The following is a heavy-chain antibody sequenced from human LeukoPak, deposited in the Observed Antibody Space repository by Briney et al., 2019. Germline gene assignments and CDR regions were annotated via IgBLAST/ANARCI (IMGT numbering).Heavy chain of an antibody. D-gene: IGHD6-19*01. CDR3: AKDGGSGWYYFDH. CDR1: GFTFDDYA. CDR2: ISWNSGSI. V-gene: IGHV3-9*01. Sequence: GRSLRLSCAASGFTFDDYAMHWVRQAPGKGLEWVSGISWNSGSIGYADSVKGRFTISRDNAKNSLYLQMNSLRAEDTALYYCAKDGGSGWYYFDHWGQGTLVTVSS. J-gene: IGHJ4*02.